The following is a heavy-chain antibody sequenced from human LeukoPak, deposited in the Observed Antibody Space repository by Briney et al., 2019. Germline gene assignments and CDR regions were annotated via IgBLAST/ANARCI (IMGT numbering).Heavy chain of an antibody. CDR1: GYSFTGYY. Sequence: ASVKVSCKASGYSFTGYYLHWVRQAPGQGLEWMGWINPNSGGTIYAPKFQGRVTMTRDTSFNTAYMELSRLTSDDTAVYFCARAARYVWDTTMPIPYWGQGTLVTVSS. V-gene: IGHV1-2*02. CDR3: ARAARYVWDTTMPIPY. J-gene: IGHJ4*02. D-gene: IGHD5-18*01. CDR2: INPNSGGT.